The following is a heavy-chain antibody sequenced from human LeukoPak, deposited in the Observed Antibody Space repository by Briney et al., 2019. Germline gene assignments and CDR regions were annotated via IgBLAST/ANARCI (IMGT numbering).Heavy chain of an antibody. V-gene: IGHV4-4*02. CDR2: IYHSGST. CDR1: GGSISSSNW. Sequence: PSETLSLTCAVSGGSISSSNWWCWVRQPPGKGLEWIGEIYHSGSTNYNPSLKSRVTISVDKSKNQFSLKLSSVTAADTAVYYCARDRDCSSTSCLTSFGSGDVWGKGTTVTVSS. D-gene: IGHD2-2*01. J-gene: IGHJ6*04. CDR3: ARDRDCSSTSCLTSFGSGDV.